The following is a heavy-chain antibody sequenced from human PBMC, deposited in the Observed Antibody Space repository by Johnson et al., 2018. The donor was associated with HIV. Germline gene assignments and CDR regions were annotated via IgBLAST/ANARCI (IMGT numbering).Heavy chain of an antibody. CDR3: AKDCGRWLQSDAFDI. V-gene: IGHV3-30*04. CDR1: GFTFSSYA. Sequence: QVQLVESGGGVVQPGRSLRLSCAASGFTFSSYAMHWVRQAPGKGLEWVAVISSDGSNKYYADSVKGRFTISRDNSKNTLYLQMNSLRAEDTAVYYCAKDCGRWLQSDAFDIWGQGTMVTVSS. D-gene: IGHD5-24*01. J-gene: IGHJ3*02. CDR2: ISSDGSNK.